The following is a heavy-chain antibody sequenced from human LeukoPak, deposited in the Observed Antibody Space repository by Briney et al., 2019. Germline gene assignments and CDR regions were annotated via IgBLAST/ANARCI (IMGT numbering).Heavy chain of an antibody. CDR3: ARGGSAAAGRVRAFDI. D-gene: IGHD6-13*01. V-gene: IGHV1-46*01. CDR1: GYSFTSYY. Sequence: ASVKVSCKASGYSFTSYYMHWVRQAPGQGLGWMGIINPSGGSTSYAQKFQGRVTMTRDMSTSTVYMELSSLRSEDTAVYYCARGGSAAAGRVRAFDIWGQGTMVTVSS. CDR2: INPSGGST. J-gene: IGHJ3*02.